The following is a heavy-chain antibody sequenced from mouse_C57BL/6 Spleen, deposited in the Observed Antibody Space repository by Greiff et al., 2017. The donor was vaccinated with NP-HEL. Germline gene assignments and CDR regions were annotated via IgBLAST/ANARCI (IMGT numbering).Heavy chain of an antibody. J-gene: IGHJ3*01. Sequence: VQLQQSGPELVKPGASVKISCKASGYAFSSSWMNWVKQRPGKGLEWIGRIYPGDGDTNYNGKFKGKATLTADKSSSTAYMQLSSLTSEDSAVYFCASKSGEAYWGQGTLVTVSA. D-gene: IGHD2-13*01. V-gene: IGHV1-82*01. CDR2: IYPGDGDT. CDR1: GYAFSSSW. CDR3: ASKSGEAY.